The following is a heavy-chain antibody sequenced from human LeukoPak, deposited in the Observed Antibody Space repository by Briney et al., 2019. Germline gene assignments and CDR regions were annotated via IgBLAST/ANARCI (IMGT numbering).Heavy chain of an antibody. J-gene: IGHJ4*02. CDR2: INPNSGGT. CDR1: GYTFTGYY. CDR3: ARDPRYCGSKGLEYYFDY. Sequence: ASVKVSCKASGYTFTGYYMHWVRQAPGQGLEWMGWINPNSGGTNYAQKFQGRVTMTRDTSISTAYMELSRLRSDDTAVYYCARDPRYCGSKGLEYYFDYWGQGTLVTVSS. V-gene: IGHV1-2*02. D-gene: IGHD1-26*01.